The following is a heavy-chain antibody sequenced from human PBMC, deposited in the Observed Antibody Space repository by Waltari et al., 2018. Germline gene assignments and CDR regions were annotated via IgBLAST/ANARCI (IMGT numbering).Heavy chain of an antibody. V-gene: IGHV3-23*01. D-gene: IGHD3-16*01. J-gene: IGHJ5*02. CDR1: GFIFDSCD. CDR3: TKSGSFFYDASAAIVDP. CDR2: FSGNCRRT. Sequence: GQLLESGGGLVRPGGSLRLSCEASGFIFDSCDLGWLRQSSGNGLEWVSAFSGNCRRTYYADSVKGRFTISRDNSKNTVSLEMNSLRADDTAVYYCTKSGSFFYDASAAIVDPWGQGTRVTVSS.